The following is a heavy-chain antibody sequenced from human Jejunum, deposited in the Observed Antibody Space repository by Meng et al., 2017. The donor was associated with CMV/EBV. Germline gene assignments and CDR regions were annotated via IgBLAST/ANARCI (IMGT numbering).Heavy chain of an antibody. CDR2: IYSGGST. CDR3: AREEYDYWSDYHRYFDF. D-gene: IGHD3-3*01. Sequence: VSSNYMGWVRPAPGKGLEWVSVIYSGGSTYYADSVKGRFTISRDNARNSIFLQMNSLRAEDTAVYYCAREEYDYWSDYHRYFDFWGQGTWVTVSS. CDR1: VSSNY. J-gene: IGHJ4*02. V-gene: IGHV3-53*01.